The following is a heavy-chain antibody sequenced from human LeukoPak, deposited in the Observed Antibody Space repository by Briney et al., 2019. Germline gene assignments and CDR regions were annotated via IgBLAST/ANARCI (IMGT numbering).Heavy chain of an antibody. CDR1: GGSFSGYH. V-gene: IGHV4-34*01. D-gene: IGHD6-19*01. CDR3: ARGVRIAVAAPHLNY. Sequence: SETLSLTCAVYGGSFSGYHWNWIRQPPGKGLEWIGEIDHSGSTNYNPSLKSRVTISVDASKNQFSLNLSSVTAADTAVYFCARGVRIAVAAPHLNYWGQGTLVTVSS. CDR2: IDHSGST. J-gene: IGHJ4*02.